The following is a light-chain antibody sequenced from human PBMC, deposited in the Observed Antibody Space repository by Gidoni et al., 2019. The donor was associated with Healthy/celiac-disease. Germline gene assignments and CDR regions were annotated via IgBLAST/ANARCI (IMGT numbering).Light chain of an antibody. Sequence: EIVLTPSPGTLSLSPGERATLSCRDSQSVSSSYLDWYQQKPGQAPRLLIYGASSRATGIPDRFSGSGSGTDFTLTISRLEPEDFAVYYCQQYGSSPITFXQXTRLEIK. CDR3: QQYGSSPIT. CDR1: QSVSSSY. CDR2: GAS. J-gene: IGKJ5*01. V-gene: IGKV3-20*01.